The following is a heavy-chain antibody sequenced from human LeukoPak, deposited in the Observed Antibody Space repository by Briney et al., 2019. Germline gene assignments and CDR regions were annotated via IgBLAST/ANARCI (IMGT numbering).Heavy chain of an antibody. Sequence: PSETLSLTCTVSGGSISSFYWSWIRQPPGKGLEWIGCVYYSGTTNYNPSLKSRVTISGDTSKNQVSLNLTSVTAADTAVYYCSRESGPFSPFGFWGQGTLVSVHS. CDR3: SRESGPFSPFGF. CDR2: VYYSGTT. V-gene: IGHV4-59*12. D-gene: IGHD1-26*01. J-gene: IGHJ4*02. CDR1: GGSISSFY.